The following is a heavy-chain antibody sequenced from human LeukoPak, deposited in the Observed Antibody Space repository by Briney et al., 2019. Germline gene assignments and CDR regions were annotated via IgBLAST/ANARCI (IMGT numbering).Heavy chain of an antibody. CDR3: ARVVSGSGSYYSLESCWFDP. Sequence: ASVKVSCKASGYTFTSYAMNWVRQAPGQGLEWMGWINTNTGNPTYAQGFTGRFVFSLDTSVSTAYLQISSLKAEDTAVYCCARVVSGSGSYYSLESCWFDPWGQGTLVTVSS. D-gene: IGHD3-10*01. J-gene: IGHJ5*02. CDR2: INTNTGNP. CDR1: GYTFTSYA. V-gene: IGHV7-4-1*02.